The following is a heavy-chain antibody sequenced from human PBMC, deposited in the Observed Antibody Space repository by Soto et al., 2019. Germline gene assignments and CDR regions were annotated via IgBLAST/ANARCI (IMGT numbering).Heavy chain of an antibody. D-gene: IGHD2-21*02. Sequence: QVQVVQSGPELKKPGASVKVSCKAQGYIFTKYGIGWVRQAPGHGLEWMGLINVYNGDRKVAQKFQDRVSMTTDTATDTAYMELKILRSRDTAVYYCARLQLGGDRMLNWFDPWGQGTLVTVSS. CDR1: GYIFTKYG. J-gene: IGHJ5*02. V-gene: IGHV1-18*01. CDR2: INVYNGDR. CDR3: ARLQLGGDRMLNWFDP.